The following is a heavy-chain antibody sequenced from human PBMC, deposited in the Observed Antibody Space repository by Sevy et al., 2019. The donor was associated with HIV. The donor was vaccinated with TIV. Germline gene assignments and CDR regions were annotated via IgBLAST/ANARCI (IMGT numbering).Heavy chain of an antibody. V-gene: IGHV3-15*01. Sequence: GGSLRLSCAASGFTFSNAWMSWVRQAPGKGLEWVGRIKSKTDGGTTDYAVPVKGRFTISRDDSKNTLYLQMNSLKTEDTAVYYCTTEYYDFWSGYEAISWFDPWGQGTLVTVSS. CDR3: TTEYYDFWSGYEAISWFDP. J-gene: IGHJ5*02. D-gene: IGHD3-3*01. CDR2: IKSKTDGGTT. CDR1: GFTFSNAW.